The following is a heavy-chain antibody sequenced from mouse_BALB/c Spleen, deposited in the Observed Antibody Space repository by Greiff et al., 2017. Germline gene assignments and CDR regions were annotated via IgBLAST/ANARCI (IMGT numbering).Heavy chain of an antibody. CDR2: ISSGGST. CDR1: GFTFSSYA. Sequence: EVKLMESGGGLVKPGGSLKLSCAASGFTFSSYAMSWVRQTPEKRLEWVASISSGGSTYYPDSVKGRFTISRDNARNILYLQMSSLRSEDTAMYYCARGGPDGGYAMDYWGQGTSVTVSS. CDR3: ARGGPDGGYAMDY. J-gene: IGHJ4*01. V-gene: IGHV5-6-5*01.